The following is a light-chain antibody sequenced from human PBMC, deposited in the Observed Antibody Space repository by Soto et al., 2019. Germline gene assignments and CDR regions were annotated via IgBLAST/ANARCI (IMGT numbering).Light chain of an antibody. J-gene: IGLJ3*02. V-gene: IGLV1-40*01. CDR3: QSYDSSLSGWV. Sequence: QSVLTQPPSVPGAPGQRVTISCTGSSSNIGAGYDVHWYQQLPGTAPKLLIYGNSNRPSGVPDRFSGSKSGTSASLAITGLQAEDGADYYCQSYDSSLSGWVFGGGTKLTVL. CDR2: GNS. CDR1: SSNIGAGYD.